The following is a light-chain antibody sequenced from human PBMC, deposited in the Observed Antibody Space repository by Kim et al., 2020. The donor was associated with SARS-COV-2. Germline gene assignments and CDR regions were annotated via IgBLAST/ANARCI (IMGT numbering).Light chain of an antibody. CDR3: QAWDSSTAVI. Sequence: SYELTQPLSVSVSPGQTASITCSGDKLGDRFTSWYQQKAGQSPMLVIYQDRKRPSGIPARFSGSNSGNTATLTISESQAMDEADYYCQAWDSSTAVIFGG. CDR2: QDR. J-gene: IGLJ2*01. V-gene: IGLV3-1*01. CDR1: KLGDRF.